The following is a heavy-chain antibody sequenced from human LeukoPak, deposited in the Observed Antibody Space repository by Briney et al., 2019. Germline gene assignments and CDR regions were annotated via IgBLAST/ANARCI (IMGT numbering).Heavy chain of an antibody. D-gene: IGHD5-24*01. V-gene: IGHV4-61*02. CDR1: GGSISSGSYY. Sequence: SQTLSLTCTVSGGSISSGSYYWSWLRQPAGKGLEWLGRFYTSGSTNYNPSLKSRVTISVDTSKNQCSLKLNSVTAADTAVYYCARGRDGYNFLNRGEYYYFDYWGQGTLVTVSS. CDR2: FYTSGST. CDR3: ARGRDGYNFLNRGEYYYFDY. J-gene: IGHJ4*02.